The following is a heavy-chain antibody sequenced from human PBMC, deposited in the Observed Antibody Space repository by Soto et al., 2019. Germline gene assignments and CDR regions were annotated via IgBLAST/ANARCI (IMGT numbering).Heavy chain of an antibody. CDR2: MNPNSGNT. D-gene: IGHD6-13*01. CDR3: AREGWDSSSWYYYYGMDV. V-gene: IGHV1-8*01. Sequence: ASVKVSCKASGYTFTSYDINWVRQATGQGLEWMGWMNPNSGNTGYAQKFQGRVTMTRNTSISTAYMELSSLRSEDTAVYYCAREGWDSSSWYYYYGMDVWGQGTTVTVSS. CDR1: GYTFTSYD. J-gene: IGHJ6*02.